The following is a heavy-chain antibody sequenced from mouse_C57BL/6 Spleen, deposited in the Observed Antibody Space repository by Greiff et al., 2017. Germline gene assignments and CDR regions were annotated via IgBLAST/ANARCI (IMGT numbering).Heavy chain of an antibody. D-gene: IGHD2-4*01. CDR2: ISSGGSYT. Sequence: EVKLVESGGDLVKPGGSLKLSCAASGFTFSSYGMSWVRQTPDKRLEWVATISSGGSYTYYPDSVKGRFTISRDNAKNTLYLQMSSLKSEDTAMYYCARHYDYDGYYYAMDYWGQGTSVTVSS. J-gene: IGHJ4*01. V-gene: IGHV5-6*01. CDR3: ARHYDYDGYYYAMDY. CDR1: GFTFSSYG.